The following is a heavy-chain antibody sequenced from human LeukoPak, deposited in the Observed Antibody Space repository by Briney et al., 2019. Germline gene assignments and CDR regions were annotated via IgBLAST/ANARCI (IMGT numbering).Heavy chain of an antibody. V-gene: IGHV4-30-2*01. D-gene: IGHD1-26*01. CDR3: ARGVVGAPETEYFQH. CDR2: IYHSGST. Sequence: SETLSLTCTVSGGSISSGGYYWSWIRQPPGKGLEWIGYIYHSGSTYYNPSLKSRVTISVDRSKNQFSLKLSSVTAADTAVYYCARGVVGAPETEYFQHWGQGTLVTVSS. J-gene: IGHJ1*01. CDR1: GGSISSGGYY.